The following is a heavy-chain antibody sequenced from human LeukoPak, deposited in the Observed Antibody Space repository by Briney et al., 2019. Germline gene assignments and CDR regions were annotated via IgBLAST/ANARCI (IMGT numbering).Heavy chain of an antibody. CDR1: GYTFTNYA. CDR2: INGGTGNT. CDR3: ARDFWGSGSSYFDY. Sequence: ASVKVSCKASGYTFTNYAMHWVRQAPGQRLEWMGWINGGTGNTKYSQGFQGRVTITRDTSASTAYMELRSLRSDETAVYYCARDFWGSGSSYFDYWGQGTLVTVSS. V-gene: IGHV1-3*01. D-gene: IGHD3-10*01. J-gene: IGHJ4*02.